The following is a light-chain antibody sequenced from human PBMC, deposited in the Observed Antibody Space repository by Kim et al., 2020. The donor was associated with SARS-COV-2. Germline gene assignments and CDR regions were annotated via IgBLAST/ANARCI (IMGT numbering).Light chain of an antibody. V-gene: IGKV1-27*01. J-gene: IGKJ1*01. Sequence: ASFGDRVTITCRASQDIANSLAWYQQKPGKVPKVLIYAASTLQSGVPSRFSGSGSGTEFTLSIGSLQTEDVATYYCQKYNSAPWTFGPGTKVEIK. CDR1: QDIANS. CDR2: AAS. CDR3: QKYNSAPWT.